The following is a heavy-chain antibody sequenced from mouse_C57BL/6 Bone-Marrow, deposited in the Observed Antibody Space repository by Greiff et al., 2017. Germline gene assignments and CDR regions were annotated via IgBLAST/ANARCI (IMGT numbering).Heavy chain of an antibody. CDR2: IYWDDDK. V-gene: IGHV8-12*01. CDR3: ARGSSDYYGSRAWFAY. Sequence: QVTLKVSGPGILQSSQTLSLTCSFSGFSLSTSGMGVSWIRQPSGKGLEWLAHIYWDDDKRYNPSLKSRLTISKDTSRNQVFLKITSVDTADTATYYCARGSSDYYGSRAWFAYWGQGTLVTVSA. CDR1: GFSLSTSGMG. D-gene: IGHD1-1*01. J-gene: IGHJ3*01.